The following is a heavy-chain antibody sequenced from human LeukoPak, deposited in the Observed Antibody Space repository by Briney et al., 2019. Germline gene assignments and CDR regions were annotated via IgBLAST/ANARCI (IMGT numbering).Heavy chain of an antibody. Sequence: GGSLRLSCVASGFTFSNYDMHWVRQAPGKGLEWVAVISYDETNKYYTESVKGRFTISRDQSKNTLYLQMNSLRVEGTAVYYCTQDVSNGYRSVNFDYWGQGILVTVSS. CDR2: ISYDETNK. D-gene: IGHD6-19*01. V-gene: IGHV3-30*18. CDR1: GFTFSNYD. CDR3: TQDVSNGYRSVNFDY. J-gene: IGHJ4*02.